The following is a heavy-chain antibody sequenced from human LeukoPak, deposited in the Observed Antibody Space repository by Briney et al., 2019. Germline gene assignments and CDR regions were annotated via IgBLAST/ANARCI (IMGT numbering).Heavy chain of an antibody. V-gene: IGHV3-48*03. CDR2: ISASDTSI. CDR1: VFTFSVYE. CDR3: ARSGGYFDL. D-gene: IGHD3-10*01. J-gene: IGHJ4*02. Sequence: GGSLRLSCVASVFTFSVYEMNWVRQAPGKGLEWTSYISASDTSIYYAESVKGRFTISRDNAKSSLYLQMNSLRAEDTAVYYCARSGGYFDLWGQGTLVTVSS.